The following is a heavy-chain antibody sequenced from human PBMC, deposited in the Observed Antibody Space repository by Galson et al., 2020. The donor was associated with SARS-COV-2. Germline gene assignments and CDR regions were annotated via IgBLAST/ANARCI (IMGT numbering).Heavy chain of an antibody. CDR2: ISHDANNQ. D-gene: IGHD2-15*01. V-gene: IGHV3-30-3*01. J-gene: IGHJ6*02. Sequence: TGGSLRLSCAASGFTFYRYAVHWVRQDPGKGLEWLGVISHDANNQFYADSVRGRFTISRENSKDPLYLKMNSLRPEDTAVYYCARAPSDTVMVVAAPYYYYYGMDVWGQGTTVTISS. CDR3: ARAPSDTVMVVAAPYYYYYGMDV. CDR1: GFTFYRYA.